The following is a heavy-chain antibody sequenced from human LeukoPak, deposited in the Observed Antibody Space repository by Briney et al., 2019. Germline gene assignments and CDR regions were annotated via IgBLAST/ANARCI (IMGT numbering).Heavy chain of an antibody. CDR3: ARDGEIAAVGYYYYYYMDV. D-gene: IGHD6-13*01. J-gene: IGHJ6*03. CDR2: ISFDGSNK. CDR1: TFTFSNYA. Sequence: PGGSLRLSCAASTFTFSNYAMHWVRQALGKGLEWVAVISFDGSNKYYADSVRGRFTISRDNSKNTLYLQMNSLRAEDTAVYYCARDGEIAAVGYYYYYYMDVWGKGTTVTVSS. V-gene: IGHV3-30-3*01.